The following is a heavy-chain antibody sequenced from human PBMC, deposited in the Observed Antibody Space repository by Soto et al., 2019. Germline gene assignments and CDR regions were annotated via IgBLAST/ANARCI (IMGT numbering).Heavy chain of an antibody. CDR2: ISYDGSNK. J-gene: IGHJ4*02. D-gene: IGHD3-22*01. CDR3: ARDKGFYDSSGYYYV. Sequence: QVQLVESGGGVVQPGRSLRLSCAASGFTFSSYAMHWVRQAPGKGLEWVAVISYDGSNKYYADSVKGRFTISRDKSKNTLYLQMNSLRAEDTAVYYCARDKGFYDSSGYYYVWGQGTLVTVSS. CDR1: GFTFSSYA. V-gene: IGHV3-30-3*01.